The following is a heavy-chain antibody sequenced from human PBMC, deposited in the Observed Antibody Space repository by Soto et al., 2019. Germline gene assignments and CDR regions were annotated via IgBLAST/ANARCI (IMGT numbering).Heavy chain of an antibody. Sequence: KTSETLSLTCTVSGGSVSSGSYYWSWIRQPPGKGLEWIGYIYYSGSTNYNPSLKSRVTISVDTSKNQFSLKLSSVTAADTAVYYCAREVQLGAIDYWGQGTLVTVSS. V-gene: IGHV4-61*01. D-gene: IGHD5-18*01. CDR2: IYYSGST. CDR3: AREVQLGAIDY. J-gene: IGHJ4*02. CDR1: GGSVSSGSYY.